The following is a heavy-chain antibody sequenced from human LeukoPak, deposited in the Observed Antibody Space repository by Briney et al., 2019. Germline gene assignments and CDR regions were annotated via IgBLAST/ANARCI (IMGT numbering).Heavy chain of an antibody. J-gene: IGHJ4*02. D-gene: IGHD2-15*01. V-gene: IGHV3-48*02. CDR2: ISSGSSTI. CDR1: GFTFSRYS. Sequence: GGSLRLSCAASGFTFSRYSMNWVRQAPGKGLEWISYISSGSSTIYYADSVKGRFTISRDNAKNSLYQQMNSLKDEDTAVYYCAISWGYYFDYWGQGTLVTVSS. CDR3: AISWGYYFDY.